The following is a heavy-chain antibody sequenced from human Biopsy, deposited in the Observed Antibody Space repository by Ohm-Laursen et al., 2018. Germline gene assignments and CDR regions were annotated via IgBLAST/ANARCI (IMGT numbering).Heavy chain of an antibody. CDR2: IYHSGST. CDR3: ARGQALKSFDY. Sequence: GTLSLTCNVSGGSVSSSNYYWGWIRQPPGKGLEWIGSIYHSGSTYYNPSLKSRVTISVDTSKNQFSLKLSSVTAADTAGYYCARGQALKSFDYWGQGTLVTVSS. J-gene: IGHJ4*02. V-gene: IGHV4-39*07. CDR1: GGSVSSSNYY.